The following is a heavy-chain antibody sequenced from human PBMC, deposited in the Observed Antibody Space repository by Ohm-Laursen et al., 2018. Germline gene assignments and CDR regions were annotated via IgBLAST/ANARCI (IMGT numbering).Heavy chain of an antibody. V-gene: IGHV3-9*01. CDR2: ISWNSGSI. J-gene: IGHJ4*02. CDR1: GFTFDDYA. CDR3: VRHPFDS. Sequence: SLRLSCSASGFTFDDYAMHWVRQAPGKGLEWVSGISWNSGSIGYADSVKGRFTISRDNAKNSLYLQMNSLRAEDTAIYYCVRHPFDSWGQGTLVTVSS.